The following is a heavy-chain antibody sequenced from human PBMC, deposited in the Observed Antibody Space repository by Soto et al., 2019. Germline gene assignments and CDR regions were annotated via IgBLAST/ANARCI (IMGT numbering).Heavy chain of an antibody. D-gene: IGHD2-2*01. Sequence: SETLSLTCSVSGGSISSGPYSWGWIRQPPGKGLEWIGTFHYSGRTYYSPSLESRVTISVDTSKNQFSLKVSSVTAADTAVFYCARLAGYCSGTSCYGYYGMDVWGQGTTVTVSS. CDR2: FHYSGRT. CDR3: ARLAGYCSGTSCYGYYGMDV. CDR1: GGSISSGPYS. V-gene: IGHV4-39*01. J-gene: IGHJ6*02.